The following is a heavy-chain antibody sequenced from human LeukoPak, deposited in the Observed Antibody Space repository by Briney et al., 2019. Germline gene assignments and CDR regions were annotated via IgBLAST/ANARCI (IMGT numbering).Heavy chain of an antibody. CDR3: ARDPTPGSGYSGSSNGAFDI. V-gene: IGHV1-69*13. CDR2: IIPIFGTA. Sequence: SVKVSCKASGGTFSSYAISWVRQAPGQGLEWMGGIIPIFGTANYAQKFQGRVTITADESTSTAYMELSSLRSEDTAVYYCARDPTPGSGYSGSSNGAFDIWGQGTMVTVSS. D-gene: IGHD1-26*01. CDR1: GGTFSSYA. J-gene: IGHJ3*02.